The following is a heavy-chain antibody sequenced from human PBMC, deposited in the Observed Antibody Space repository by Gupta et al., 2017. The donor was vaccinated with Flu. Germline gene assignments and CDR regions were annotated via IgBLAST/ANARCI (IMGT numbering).Heavy chain of an antibody. J-gene: IGHJ1*01. CDR3: ARDSGATRESLQH. Sequence: EVQLVESGGGLVQPGGSLRLSCAASGFTFGTYSMNWVRQAPGKGLEWVSYISSSSSTIYYADSVKGRFTITRDNAKNSLYLQMNSLRDEDTAVYYCARDSGATRESLQHWGQGTLVTVSS. CDR2: ISSSSSTI. D-gene: IGHD1-26*01. V-gene: IGHV3-48*02. CDR1: GFTFGTYS.